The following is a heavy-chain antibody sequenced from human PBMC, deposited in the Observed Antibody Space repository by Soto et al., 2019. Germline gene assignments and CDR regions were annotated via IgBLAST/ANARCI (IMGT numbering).Heavy chain of an antibody. CDR3: GLRSMAVVPEY. CDR2: LYYGGSA. Sequence: TSETLSLTCTVSGGSISSYYWSWIRQPPGKGLECIGYLYYGGSANYNPSLKSRVTLSVDTSTNQCSLTLSSMTAADTAVYYCGLRSMAVVPEYWGQGTLVTVSS. D-gene: IGHD3-22*01. CDR1: GGSISSYY. J-gene: IGHJ4*02. V-gene: IGHV4-59*01.